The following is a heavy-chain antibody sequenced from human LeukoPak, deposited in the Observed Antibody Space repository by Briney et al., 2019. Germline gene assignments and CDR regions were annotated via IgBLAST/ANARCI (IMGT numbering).Heavy chain of an antibody. CDR2: INHSGST. D-gene: IGHD3-9*01. J-gene: IGHJ4*02. CDR3: VQSDDILTGYYY. V-gene: IGHV4-34*01. CDR1: VGSFSGYY. Sequence: PSETLSLTCAVYVGSFSGYYWSWIRQPPGKGLEWIGEINHSGSTNYNPSLKSRVTISVDTSKNQFSLKLSSVTAADTAVYYCVQSDDILTGYYYWGQGTLVTVSS.